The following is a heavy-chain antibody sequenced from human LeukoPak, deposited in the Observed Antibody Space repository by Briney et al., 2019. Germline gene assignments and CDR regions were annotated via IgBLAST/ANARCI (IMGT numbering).Heavy chain of an antibody. V-gene: IGHV3-74*01. D-gene: IGHD3-9*01. CDR3: APIAIRSGY. CDR2: INSDGSST. Sequence: GGSLRLSCAASGFTFSSYWMHWVRQAPGKGLVWVSRINSDGSSTTYADSVKGRFTISRDNSKNTLYLQMNSLRAEDTAVYYCAPIAIRSGYWGQGTLVTVSS. J-gene: IGHJ4*02. CDR1: GFTFSSYW.